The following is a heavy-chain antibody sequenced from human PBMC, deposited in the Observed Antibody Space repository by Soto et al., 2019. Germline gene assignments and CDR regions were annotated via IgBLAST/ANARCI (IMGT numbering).Heavy chain of an antibody. J-gene: IGHJ6*02. CDR2: ISSSGSTI. Sequence: GGSLRLSCAASGFTFSSYEMNWVRQAPGMGLEWVSYISSSGSTIYYADSVKGRFTISRDNAKNSLYLQMNSLRAEDTAVYYCAREFRGSSWYYYYGMDVWGQGTTVTVSS. CDR1: GFTFSSYE. D-gene: IGHD6-13*01. V-gene: IGHV3-48*03. CDR3: AREFRGSSWYYYYGMDV.